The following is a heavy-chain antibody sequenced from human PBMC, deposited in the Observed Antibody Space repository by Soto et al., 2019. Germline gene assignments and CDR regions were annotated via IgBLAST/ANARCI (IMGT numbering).Heavy chain of an antibody. J-gene: IGHJ5*02. Sequence: GGSLRLSCSVSGFTFRSYSMNWVRQAPGKGLEWVSYISSSSSTIYYADSVEGRFTISRDNAKNSLYLQMNSLRAEDTAVYYCARDDGDSLSWGQGTLVTVSS. CDR2: ISSSSSTI. CDR3: ARDDGDSLS. D-gene: IGHD4-17*01. V-gene: IGHV3-48*01. CDR1: GFTFRSYS.